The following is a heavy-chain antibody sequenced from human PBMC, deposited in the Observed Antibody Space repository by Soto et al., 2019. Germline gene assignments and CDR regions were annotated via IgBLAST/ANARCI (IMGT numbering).Heavy chain of an antibody. Sequence: ASVKVSCKVSGYTLTELSMHWVRQAPGKGLEWMGGFDPEDGETIYAQKFQGRVTMTEDTSTDTAYMELSSLRSEDTAVYYCATESRVYGVLPHDAFDIWGQGTMVTVSS. J-gene: IGHJ3*02. CDR2: FDPEDGET. D-gene: IGHD4-17*01. CDR3: ATESRVYGVLPHDAFDI. CDR1: GYTLTELS. V-gene: IGHV1-24*01.